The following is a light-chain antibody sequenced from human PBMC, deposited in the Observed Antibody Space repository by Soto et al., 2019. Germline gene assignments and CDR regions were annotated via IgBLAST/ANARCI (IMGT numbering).Light chain of an antibody. CDR2: VAS. Sequence: DIPMTQSPSSLSASVGDIVTITCRASQSISTYLNWYQQKPGKAPKLLIYVASSLQSGVPSRFSCSGSGTDFTLTISSLQHEDFATYYCRQSYSTPPITFGQGTRMEIK. CDR3: RQSYSTPPIT. CDR1: QSISTY. V-gene: IGKV1-39*01. J-gene: IGKJ5*01.